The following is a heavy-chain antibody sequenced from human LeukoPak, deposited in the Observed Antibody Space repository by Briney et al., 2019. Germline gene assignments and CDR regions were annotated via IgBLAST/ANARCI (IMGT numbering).Heavy chain of an antibody. J-gene: IGHJ4*02. D-gene: IGHD2-2*01. Sequence: SQTLSLTCTVSGGSTSSGGYYWSWIRQHPGKGLEWIGYIYYSGSTYYNPSLKSRVTISVDTSKIQFSLKLGSVTAEDTAVYYCSRTYCTSSSCYYFDYWGQGTLVTVSS. CDR2: IYYSGST. CDR1: GGSTSSGGYY. V-gene: IGHV4-31*03. CDR3: SRTYCTSSSCYYFDY.